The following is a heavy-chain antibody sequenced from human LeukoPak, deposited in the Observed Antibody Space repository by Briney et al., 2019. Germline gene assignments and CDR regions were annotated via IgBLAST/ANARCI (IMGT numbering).Heavy chain of an antibody. D-gene: IGHD3-22*01. V-gene: IGHV1-18*01. J-gene: IGHJ4*02. CDR1: GYTFTSYG. Sequence: VSVKVSCKASGYTFTSYGISWVRQAPGQGLEWMGWLSAYNGNTNYAQKLQGRVTMTTDTSTSTAYMELRSLRSDDTAVYYCARADYYDSSGYYPIDYWGQGTLVTVSS. CDR2: LSAYNGNT. CDR3: ARADYYDSSGYYPIDY.